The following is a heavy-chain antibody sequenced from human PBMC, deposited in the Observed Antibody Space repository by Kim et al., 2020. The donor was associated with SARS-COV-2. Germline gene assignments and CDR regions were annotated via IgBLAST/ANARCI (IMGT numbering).Heavy chain of an antibody. V-gene: IGHV4-39*01. CDR3: ARRLLYYYDSSGYYDY. J-gene: IGHJ4*02. D-gene: IGHD3-22*01. Sequence: LKSRVTISVDTSKNQFSLKLSSVTAADTAVYYCARRLLYYYDSSGYYDYWGQGTLVTVSS.